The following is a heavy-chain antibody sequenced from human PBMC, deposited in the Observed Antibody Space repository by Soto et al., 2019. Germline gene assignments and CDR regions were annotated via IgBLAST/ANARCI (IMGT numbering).Heavy chain of an antibody. V-gene: IGHV1-2*02. J-gene: IGHJ4*02. CDR3: ASDSKYHYDLCRYYHY. CDR2: INPNSGGT. D-gene: IGHD3-22*01. CDR1: GYTFTGYY. Sequence: ASVKVSCKASGYTFTGYYMHWVRQAPGQGLEWMGWINPNSGGTNYAQKFQGRVTMTRDTSISTAYMELSRLRSDDTAVYYCASDSKYHYDLCRYYHYWGQGTRVTVSA.